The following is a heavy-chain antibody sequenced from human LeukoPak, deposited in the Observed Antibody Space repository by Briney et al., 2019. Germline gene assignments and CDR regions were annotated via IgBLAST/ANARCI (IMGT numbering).Heavy chain of an antibody. CDR1: GFTFSSYS. J-gene: IGHJ4*02. V-gene: IGHV3-21*01. CDR2: ISSSSSYI. Sequence: VGSLRLSCAAPGFTFSSYSMNWVRQAPGKGLEWVSSISSSSSYIYYADSVKGRFTISRDNAKNSLYLQMNSLRAEDTAVYYCARVGTGYYDFWSGYYPADYCGQGTLVTVSS. CDR3: ARVGTGYYDFWSGYYPADY. D-gene: IGHD3-3*01.